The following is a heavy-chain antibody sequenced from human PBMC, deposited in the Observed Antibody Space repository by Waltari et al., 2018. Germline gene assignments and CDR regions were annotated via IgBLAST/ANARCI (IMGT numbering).Heavy chain of an antibody. CDR1: GYTFTAYF. V-gene: IGHV1-2*02. Sequence: QVQLVQSGAEVKRPGASVKVSCKASGYTFTAYFIYWVRQAPGQGLEWMGWINPNTGGTNYAQKFQGRVTMTRDPSISTAYMEVSRLRSDDTAVYYCAREEGLVWGQGTLVTVSS. D-gene: IGHD6-19*01. J-gene: IGHJ4*02. CDR3: AREEGLV. CDR2: INPNTGGT.